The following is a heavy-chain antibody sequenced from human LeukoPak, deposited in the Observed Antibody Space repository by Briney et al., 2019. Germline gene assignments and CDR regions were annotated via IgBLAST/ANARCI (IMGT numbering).Heavy chain of an antibody. CDR3: ARDRMGGSFDY. V-gene: IGHV3-48*01. CDR2: ITGDSNTI. D-gene: IGHD2-15*01. CDR1: GFALSPYA. J-gene: IGHJ4*02. Sequence: GGSLRLSCAASGFALSPYAMNWVRRAPGKGLEWVSFITGDSNTIYYADSMKGRFTVSRDNAENSLYLQMNSLSAEDTAVYYCARDRMGGSFDYWGQGTLVTVSS.